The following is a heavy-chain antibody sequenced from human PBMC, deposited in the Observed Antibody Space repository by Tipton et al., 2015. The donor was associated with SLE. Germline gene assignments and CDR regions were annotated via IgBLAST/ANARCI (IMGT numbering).Heavy chain of an antibody. J-gene: IGHJ3*02. CDR2: IYYSGST. V-gene: IGHV4-39*07. CDR3: ARDRRERYCGGDCYLDAFDI. Sequence: TLSLTCTVSGGSISSGGYYWSWIRQPPGKGLEWFGSIYYSGSTYYNPSLKSRVTISVDTSKNQLSLKLSSVTAADTAVYYCARDRRERYCGGDCYLDAFDIWGQGTMVTVSS. D-gene: IGHD2-21*01. CDR1: GGSISSGGYY.